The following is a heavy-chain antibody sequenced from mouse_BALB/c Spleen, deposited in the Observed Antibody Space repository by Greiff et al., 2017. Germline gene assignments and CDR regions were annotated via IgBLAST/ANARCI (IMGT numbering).Heavy chain of an antibody. Sequence: QVQLKQPGAELVKPGASVKLSCKASGYTFTSYWMHWVKQRPGQGLEWIGEIDPSDSYTNYNQKFKGKATLTVDKSSSTAYMQLSSLTSEDSAVYYCARSGTYFDYWGQGTTLTVSS. CDR1: GYTFTSYW. CDR2: IDPSDSYT. J-gene: IGHJ2*01. V-gene: IGHV1-69*02. CDR3: ARSGTYFDY. D-gene: IGHD3-1*01.